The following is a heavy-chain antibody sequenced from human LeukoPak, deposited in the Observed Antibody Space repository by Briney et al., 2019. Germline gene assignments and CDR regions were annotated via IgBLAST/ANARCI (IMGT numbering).Heavy chain of an antibody. CDR1: GFTFSSYA. J-gene: IGHJ4*02. CDR2: ISGSGGST. CDR3: ARDGQVGVDSPIVVVTANFDY. D-gene: IGHD2-21*02. Sequence: GGSLRLSCAASGFTFSSYAMSWVRQAPGKGLEWVSSISGSGGSTYYADSVKGRFTISRDNSKNTLYLQMNSLRAEDTAVYYCARDGQVGVDSPIVVVTANFDYWGQGTLVTVSS. V-gene: IGHV3-23*01.